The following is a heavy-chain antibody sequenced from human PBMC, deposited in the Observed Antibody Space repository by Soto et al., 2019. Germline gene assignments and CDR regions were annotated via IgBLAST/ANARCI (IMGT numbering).Heavy chain of an antibody. J-gene: IGHJ5*02. V-gene: IGHV1-69*04. D-gene: IGHD3-22*01. CDR3: ARDSTAVGVVITFDP. CDR2: IIPILGIA. CDR1: GGTFSSYT. Sequence: SVKVSCKASGGTFSSYTISWVRQAPGQGLEWMGRIIPILGIANDAQKFQVRVTITADQSPSTASMELSSLRSEAPAVYYCARDSTAVGVVITFDPWGQGTLVSVPQ.